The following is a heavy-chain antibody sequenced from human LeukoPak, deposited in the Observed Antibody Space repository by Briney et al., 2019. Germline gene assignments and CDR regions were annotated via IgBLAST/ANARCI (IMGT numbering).Heavy chain of an antibody. V-gene: IGHV3-66*01. CDR3: ARDPGYSYSYDY. J-gene: IGHJ4*02. CDR1: GFTVSDNY. D-gene: IGHD5-18*01. CDR2: IYSDGST. Sequence: GGSLRLSCAASGFTVSDNYMSWVRQAPGKGLEWVSVIYSDGSTYYADSVKGRFTISRDNSKNTVYLQMNSLRAEDTAVYYCARDPGYSYSYDYWGQGTLVTVSS.